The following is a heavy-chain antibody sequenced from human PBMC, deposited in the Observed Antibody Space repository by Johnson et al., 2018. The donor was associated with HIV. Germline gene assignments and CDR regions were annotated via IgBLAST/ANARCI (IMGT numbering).Heavy chain of an antibody. D-gene: IGHD2-21*01. CDR3: AKSDVVVIPEGAFDI. CDR2: LYSDGRT. V-gene: IGHV3-53*01. Sequence: EVQLVESGGDLIQPGGSLRLSCAASGFTVSSTYMSWVRQAPGKGLEWLSVLYSDGRTYYADSVKGRFTISRDGSKNTLFLQMNSLRAEDTAVYYCAKSDVVVIPEGAFDIWGQGTMVTVSS. CDR1: GFTVSSTY. J-gene: IGHJ3*02.